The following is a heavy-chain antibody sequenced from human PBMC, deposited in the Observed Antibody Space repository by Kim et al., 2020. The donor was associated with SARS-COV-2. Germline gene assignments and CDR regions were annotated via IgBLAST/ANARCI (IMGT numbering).Heavy chain of an antibody. Sequence: SVKVSCKASGGTFSSYAISWVRQAPGQGLEWMGGIIPIFGTANYAQKFQGRVTITADKSTSTAYMELSSLRSEDTAVYYCASDLYSYGPSLNYGMDVWGQGTTVTVSS. D-gene: IGHD5-18*01. J-gene: IGHJ6*02. V-gene: IGHV1-69*06. CDR1: GGTFSSYA. CDR3: ASDLYSYGPSLNYGMDV. CDR2: IIPIFGTA.